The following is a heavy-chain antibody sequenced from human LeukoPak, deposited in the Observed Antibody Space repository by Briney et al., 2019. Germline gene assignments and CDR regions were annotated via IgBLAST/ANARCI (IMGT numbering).Heavy chain of an antibody. J-gene: IGHJ3*02. D-gene: IGHD2-21*02. CDR3: ARFSRITWGDWGDAFDI. CDR1: GGSFSDYF. CDR2: IDDGGNT. Sequence: PSETLSLTCSGYGGSFSDYFWSWIRQSPGKGLEGIVEIDDGGNTNYNPSLMSRVIVSMEKSKKQSSLVMRSVAAADTAVYYCARFSRITWGDWGDAFDIWGQGTPVIVSS. V-gene: IGHV4-34*01.